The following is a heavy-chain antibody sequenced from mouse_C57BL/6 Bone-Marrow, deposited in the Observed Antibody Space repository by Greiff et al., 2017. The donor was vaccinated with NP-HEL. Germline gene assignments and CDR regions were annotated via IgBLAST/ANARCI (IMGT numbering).Heavy chain of an antibody. J-gene: IGHJ2*01. CDR2: IDPENGDT. Sequence: DVQLQESGAELVRPGASVKLSCTASGFNIKDDYMHWVKQRPEQGLEWIGWIDPENGDTEYASKFQGKATITADTSSNTAYLQLSSLTSEDTAVYDSTQGEFDYGGQGTTLTVSS. CDR1: GFNIKDDY. V-gene: IGHV14-4*01. CDR3: TQGEFDY.